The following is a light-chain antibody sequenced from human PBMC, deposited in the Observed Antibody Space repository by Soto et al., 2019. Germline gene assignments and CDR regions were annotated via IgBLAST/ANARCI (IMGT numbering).Light chain of an antibody. J-gene: IGLJ2*01. V-gene: IGLV2-14*01. CDR2: DVS. CDR1: SSDVGGYNY. CDR3: SSYTSISTVV. Sequence: QSALTQPAYVSGSPGKSITISCTGTSSDVGGYNYVSWYQQHPGKAPKLMIYDVSNRPSGVSNRFSGSKSGNTASLTISGLQAEDEADYYCSSYTSISTVVFGGGTKLTVL.